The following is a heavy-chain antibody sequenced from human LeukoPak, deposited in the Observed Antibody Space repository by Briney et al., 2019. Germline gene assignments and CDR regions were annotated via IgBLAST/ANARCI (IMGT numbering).Heavy chain of an antibody. CDR3: ARGGTVYYYDSSGYSDY. CDR2: INPSGGST. D-gene: IGHD3-22*01. V-gene: IGHV1-46*03. CDR1: GYTFTSYN. Sequence: ASVKVSCKASGYTFTSYNMHWVRQAPGQGLEWMGIINPSGGSTSYAQKFQGRVTMTRDTSTSTVYMELSSLRSEDTAVYYCARGGTVYYYDSSGYSDYWGQGTLVTVSS. J-gene: IGHJ4*02.